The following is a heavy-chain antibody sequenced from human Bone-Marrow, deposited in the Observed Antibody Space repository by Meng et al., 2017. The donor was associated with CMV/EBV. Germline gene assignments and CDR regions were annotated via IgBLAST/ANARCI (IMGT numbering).Heavy chain of an antibody. J-gene: IGHJ6*02. V-gene: IGHV3-30*02. D-gene: IGHD3-3*01. Sequence: GESLKISCAASGFTFSSYGMHWVRQAPGKGLEWVAFIRYDGSNKYYADSVKGRFTISRDNSKKTLYLQMNSLRAEDTAVYYCAKTISGYFWGGYYAPRSGDYYYGNDVWGQGTTVTVSS. CDR3: AKTISGYFWGGYYAPRSGDYYYGNDV. CDR1: GFTFSSYG. CDR2: IRYDGSNK.